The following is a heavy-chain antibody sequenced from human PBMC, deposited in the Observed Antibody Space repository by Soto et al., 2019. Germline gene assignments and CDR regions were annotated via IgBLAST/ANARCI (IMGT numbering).Heavy chain of an antibody. Sequence: QVQLQESGPGLVKPSETLSLTCTVSGGSVSSGSYYWSWIRQPPGKGLEWIGYIYYSGSTYYNPSLKSRVTISVDTSKNQFSLKLSSVTAADTAVYYCAREGVTMVRGDSNWFDPWGQGTLVTVSS. CDR3: AREGVTMVRGDSNWFDP. V-gene: IGHV4-30-4*08. CDR2: IYYSGST. D-gene: IGHD3-10*01. J-gene: IGHJ5*02. CDR1: GGSVSSGSYY.